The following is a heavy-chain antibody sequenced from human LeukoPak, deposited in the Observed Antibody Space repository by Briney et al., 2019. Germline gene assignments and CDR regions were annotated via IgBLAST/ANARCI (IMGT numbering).Heavy chain of an antibody. J-gene: IGHJ1*01. D-gene: IGHD1-26*01. CDR2: ISGSGGSA. Sequence: PGGSPRLSCAASGFTFSSYAMSWVRQAPGKGLEWVSAISGSGGSAYYADSVKGRFTISRDNSKNTLYLQMNSLRAEDTAVYYCAKKSTIVGATYFQHWGQGTLVTVSS. CDR3: AKKSTIVGATYFQH. CDR1: GFTFSSYA. V-gene: IGHV3-23*01.